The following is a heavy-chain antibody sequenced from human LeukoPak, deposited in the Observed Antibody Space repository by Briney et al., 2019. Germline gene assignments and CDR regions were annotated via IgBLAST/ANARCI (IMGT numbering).Heavy chain of an antibody. CDR1: GGSISSYY. V-gene: IGHV4-59*06. J-gene: IGHJ6*03. D-gene: IGHD4-17*01. Sequence: SETLSLTCAVSGGSISSYYWSWIRQPPGKGLEWIGYIYYSGSTYYNPSLKSRVTISVDTSKNQFSLKLSSVTAADTAVYYCAVTVNHDYGDYSAKYYMDVWGKGTTVTVSS. CDR2: IYYSGST. CDR3: AVTVNHDYGDYSAKYYMDV.